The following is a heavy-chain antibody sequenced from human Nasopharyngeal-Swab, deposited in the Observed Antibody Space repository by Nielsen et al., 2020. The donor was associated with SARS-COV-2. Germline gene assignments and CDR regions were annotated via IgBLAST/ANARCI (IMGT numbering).Heavy chain of an antibody. CDR1: GGSISSSSYY. V-gene: IGHV3-23*01. CDR3: APRVGATTGLDY. CDR2: ISGSGGST. D-gene: IGHD1-26*01. Sequence: ETLSLTCTVSGGSISSSSYYWGWIRQAPGKGLEWVSAISGSGGSTYYADSVKGRFTISRDNSKNTLYLQMNSLRAEDTAVYYCAPRVGATTGLDYWGQGTLVTVSS. J-gene: IGHJ4*02.